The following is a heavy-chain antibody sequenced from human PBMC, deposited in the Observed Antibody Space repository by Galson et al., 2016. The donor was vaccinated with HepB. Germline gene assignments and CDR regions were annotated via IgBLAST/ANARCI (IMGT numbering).Heavy chain of an antibody. CDR3: AHRGFMGELSPSSFDY. Sequence: PALVKPPQTLTLTCTFSGFSLHTSGVGVGWIRQPPGKALEWLALIYWDDFKHYSPSLKSRLTITKDTSKNQVVLTMTNMDPVDTATYYCAHRGFMGELSPSSFDYWGQGTLVTVSS. CDR2: IYWDDFK. CDR1: GFSLHTSGVG. V-gene: IGHV2-5*02. D-gene: IGHD3-16*02. J-gene: IGHJ4*02.